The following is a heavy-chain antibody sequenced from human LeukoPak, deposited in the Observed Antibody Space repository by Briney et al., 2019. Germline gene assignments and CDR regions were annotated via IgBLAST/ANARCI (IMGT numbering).Heavy chain of an antibody. V-gene: IGHV4-34*01. CDR2: INHSGST. CDR3: ARKAYCGGDCYSFDY. D-gene: IGHD2-21*02. CDR1: GGSFSDYD. Sequence: SETLSLTCAVYGGSFSDYDWSWIRQPPGKGLEWVGEINHSGSTNYNTSLKSRVTISLDTSKNQFSLKLSSVTAADTAVYYCARKAYCGGDCYSFDYWGQGTLVTVSS. J-gene: IGHJ4*02.